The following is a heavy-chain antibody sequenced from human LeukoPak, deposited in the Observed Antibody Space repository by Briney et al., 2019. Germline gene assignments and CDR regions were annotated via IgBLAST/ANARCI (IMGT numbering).Heavy chain of an antibody. CDR2: INPNSGGT. V-gene: IGHV1-2*02. CDR3: ARGYLARGVSWDYFDY. D-gene: IGHD3-10*01. Sequence: ASVKVSCKASVYTFTGYYMHWVRQAPGQGLEWMGWINPNSGGTNYAQKFQGRVTMTRDTSISTAYMELSRLRSDDTAVYYCARGYLARGVSWDYFDYWGQGTLVTVSS. CDR1: VYTFTGYY. J-gene: IGHJ4*02.